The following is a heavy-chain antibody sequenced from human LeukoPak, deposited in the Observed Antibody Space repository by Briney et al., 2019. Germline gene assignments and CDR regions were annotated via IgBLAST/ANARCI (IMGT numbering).Heavy chain of an antibody. CDR2: VDPDGTTT. Sequence: GGSLRLSCAASGFTLSNYWMHWVRQAPGEGLVWVSRVDPDGTTTNYADSVTGRFTTSRDNAKNTLYLQMNSLRAEDTALYYCTRVQAGRSGLMDVWGQGTLVTVSS. CDR3: TRVQAGRSGLMDV. V-gene: IGHV3-74*01. D-gene: IGHD3-10*01. J-gene: IGHJ4*02. CDR1: GFTLSNYW.